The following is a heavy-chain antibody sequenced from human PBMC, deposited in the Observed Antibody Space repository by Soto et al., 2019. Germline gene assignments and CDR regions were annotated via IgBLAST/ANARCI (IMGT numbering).Heavy chain of an antibody. V-gene: IGHV3-48*01. J-gene: IGHJ6*03. D-gene: IGHD5-18*01. CDR3: VIDEGYSYGLYYYYMDV. CDR1: GFTFSSYS. CDR2: ISSSSSTI. Sequence: GGSLRLSCAASGFTFSSYSMNWVRQAPGKGLEWVSYISSSSSTIYYADSVKGRFTISRDNAKNSLYLQMNSLRAEDTAVYYCVIDEGYSYGLYYYYMDVWGKGTTVTVSS.